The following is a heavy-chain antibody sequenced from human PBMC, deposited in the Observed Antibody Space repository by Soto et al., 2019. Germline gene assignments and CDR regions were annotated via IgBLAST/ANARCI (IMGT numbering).Heavy chain of an antibody. CDR3: ARDRPYCSSTSCYSDY. CDR1: GFTFSSYS. J-gene: IGHJ4*02. Sequence: PGGSLRLSCAASGFTFSSYSMNWVRQAPGKGLEWVSSISSSSSYIYYADSVKGRFTISRDNAKNSLYLQMNSLRAEDTAVYYCARDRPYCSSTSCYSDYWGQGTLVTVSS. CDR2: ISSSSSYI. V-gene: IGHV3-21*01. D-gene: IGHD2-2*01.